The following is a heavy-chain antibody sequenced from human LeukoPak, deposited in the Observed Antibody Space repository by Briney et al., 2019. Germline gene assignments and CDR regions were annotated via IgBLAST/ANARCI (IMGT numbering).Heavy chain of an antibody. CDR2: ISNNGGYT. CDR1: GFTFSSSA. D-gene: IGHD2-15*01. J-gene: IGHJ4*02. CDR3: AKQLGYCSDGSCYFPY. V-gene: IGHV3-23*01. Sequence: GGPLRLSCAASGFTFSSSAMSWVRQAPGKGLEWVSAISNNGGYTYYADSVQGRFTISRDNSKSTLCLQMNSLRAEDTAVYYCAKQLGYCSDGSCYFPYWGQGTLVTVSS.